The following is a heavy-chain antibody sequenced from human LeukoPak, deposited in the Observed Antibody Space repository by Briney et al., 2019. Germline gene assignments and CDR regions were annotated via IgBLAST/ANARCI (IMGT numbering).Heavy chain of an antibody. CDR1: GLTFSSDW. CDR2: INGDGSST. J-gene: IGHJ4*02. D-gene: IGHD3-22*01. V-gene: IGHV3-74*01. Sequence: GGSLRLSCAASGLTFSSDWMHWVRQAPGKGLVCVSYINGDGSSTNYADSVRGRFTISRDNAKKTLYLQMNSLRDEDTAVYYCARSSGPYYYDSSGYYRFDYWGQGTLVTVAS. CDR3: ARSSGPYYYDSSGYYRFDY.